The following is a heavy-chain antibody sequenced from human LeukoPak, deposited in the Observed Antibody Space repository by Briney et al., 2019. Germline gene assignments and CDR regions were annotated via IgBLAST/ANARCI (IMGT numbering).Heavy chain of an antibody. J-gene: IGHJ4*02. CDR3: ARIKELWYYGSGSYYTTPGYFDY. Sequence: SETLSLTCAVYGGSFSGYYWSWIRQPPGKGLEWIGEINHSGSTNYNPSLKSRVTISVDTSKNQFPLKLSSVTAADTAVYYCARIKELWYYGSGSYYTTPGYFDYWGQGTLVTVSS. V-gene: IGHV4-34*01. CDR2: INHSGST. CDR1: GGSFSGYY. D-gene: IGHD3-10*01.